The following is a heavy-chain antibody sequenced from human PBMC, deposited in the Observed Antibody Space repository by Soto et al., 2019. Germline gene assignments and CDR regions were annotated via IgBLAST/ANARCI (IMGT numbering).Heavy chain of an antibody. Sequence: QVQLVQSGTEVTKPGASVKVSCKASGYTFTSYVMHWVRQAPGQRLEWMGWINAGNGNTKYSQKFQGRVTITRDTSASTAYLELSTLRSEDTAVYYCARDACSGGTCYDDAFDIWGQGTMVTVSS. CDR3: ARDACSGGTCYDDAFDI. V-gene: IGHV1-3*01. CDR1: GYTFTSYV. J-gene: IGHJ3*02. D-gene: IGHD2-15*01. CDR2: INAGNGNT.